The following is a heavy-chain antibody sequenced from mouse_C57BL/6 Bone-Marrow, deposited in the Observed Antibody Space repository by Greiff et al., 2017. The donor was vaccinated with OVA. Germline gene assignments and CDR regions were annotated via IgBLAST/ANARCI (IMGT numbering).Heavy chain of an antibody. Sequence: VKLMESGPGLVQPSQSLSITCTVSGFSLTSYGVHWVRQSPGKGLEWLGVIWSGGSTDYNAAFISRLSISKDNSKSQVFFKMNSLQADDTAIYYCARILTTVVATSDVWGTGTTVTVSS. J-gene: IGHJ1*03. CDR2: IWSGGST. D-gene: IGHD1-1*01. CDR1: GFSLTSYG. CDR3: ARILTTVVATSDV. V-gene: IGHV2-2*01.